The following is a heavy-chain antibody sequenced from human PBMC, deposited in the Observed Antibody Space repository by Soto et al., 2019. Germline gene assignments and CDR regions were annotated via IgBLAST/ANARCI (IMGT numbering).Heavy chain of an antibody. CDR2: TYYRSKWYY. J-gene: IGHJ4*02. D-gene: IGHD6-19*01. V-gene: IGHV6-1*01. Sequence: HVQLQQSGPGLVKPSQTLSLTCAISGDSLSSNTAAWSWIRQSPSRGLEWLGRTYYRSKWYYDYAASVTSRMTSNPDTSKNQFSLQLNSVTPEDTAVYYCARGSYTSTLYWGQGTLVTVSS. CDR1: GDSLSSNTAA. CDR3: ARGSYTSTLY.